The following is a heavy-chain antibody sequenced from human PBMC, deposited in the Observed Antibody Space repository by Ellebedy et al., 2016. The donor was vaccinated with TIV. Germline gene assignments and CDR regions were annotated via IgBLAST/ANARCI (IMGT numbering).Heavy chain of an antibody. CDR2: MNHDTGKT. J-gene: IGHJ5*02. Sequence: AASVTVSCKASGYTFATYDLTWVRQATGQGLEWMGWMNHDTGKTGCAQKFQGRVTMTRNTSISTAYLELNNLTSEDTAVYYCARGGTKGENNWFDPWGQGTLVIVSS. CDR3: ARGGTKGENNWFDP. CDR1: GYTFATYD. D-gene: IGHD3-10*01. V-gene: IGHV1-8*02.